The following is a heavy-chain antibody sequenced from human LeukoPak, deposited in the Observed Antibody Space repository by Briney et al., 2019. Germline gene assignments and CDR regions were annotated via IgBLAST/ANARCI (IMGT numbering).Heavy chain of an antibody. J-gene: IGHJ4*02. CDR1: GYTFTGYY. CDR3: AREYSSGWTGRY. V-gene: IGHV1-2*02. D-gene: IGHD6-19*01. CDR2: INPNSGGT. Sequence: ASVKVSCKASGYTFTGYYMHWVRQAPGQGLEWMGWINPNSGGTNYAQKFQGRVTMTRDTSISTAYMELSRLRSDDTAVYYCAREYSSGWTGRYWGQGTLVTVSS.